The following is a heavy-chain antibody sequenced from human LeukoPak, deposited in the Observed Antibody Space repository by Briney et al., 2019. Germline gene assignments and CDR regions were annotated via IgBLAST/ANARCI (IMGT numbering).Heavy chain of an antibody. D-gene: IGHD4-17*01. CDR3: ARDPYGDSPYWYFDL. V-gene: IGHV4-61*02. CDR1: GGSISSGSYY. CDR2: IYTSGST. J-gene: IGHJ2*01. Sequence: SETLSLTCTVSGGSISSGSYYWSWIRQPAGKGLEWIGRIYTSGSTNYNPSLKSRVTMSVDTSKNQFSLKLSSVTAAGTAVYYCARDPYGDSPYWYFDLWGRGTLVTVSS.